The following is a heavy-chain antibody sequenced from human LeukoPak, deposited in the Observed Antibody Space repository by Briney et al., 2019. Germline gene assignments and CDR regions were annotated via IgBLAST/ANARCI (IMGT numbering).Heavy chain of an antibody. CDR1: GFTFSSYG. J-gene: IGHJ6*03. V-gene: IGHV3-30*02. Sequence: GGSLRLSCAASGFTFSSYGMHWVRQAPGKGLAWVTFIHHDGSNKYYADTVKGRFTISRDNSKNMLYLQMNRLRAEDTAVYYCARSLRVRGVPDYMDVWGKGTTVIISS. CDR3: ARSLRVRGVPDYMDV. CDR2: IHHDGSNK. D-gene: IGHD3-10*01.